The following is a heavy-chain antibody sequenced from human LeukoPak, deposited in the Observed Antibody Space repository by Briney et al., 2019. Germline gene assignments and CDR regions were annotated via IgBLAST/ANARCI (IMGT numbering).Heavy chain of an antibody. CDR2: INDDGTLT. CDR3: ARGGVYYDFWSGYYTLDY. Sequence: GGSLRLSCAASGFTFSNYWMHWVRQVPGKGLVWVSRINDDGTLTNYAHSVKGRFTVSRDNSGNTLYLSMNSLRAEDTAVYYCARGGVYYDFWSGYYTLDYWGQGTLVTVSS. V-gene: IGHV3-74*01. CDR1: GFTFSNYW. D-gene: IGHD3-3*01. J-gene: IGHJ4*02.